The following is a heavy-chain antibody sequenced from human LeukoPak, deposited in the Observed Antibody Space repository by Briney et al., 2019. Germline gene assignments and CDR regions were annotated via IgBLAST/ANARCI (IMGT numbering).Heavy chain of an antibody. CDR2: IYYSGST. J-gene: IGHJ5*02. V-gene: IGHV4-39*01. Sequence: SETLSLTCTVSGVSISSRSYYWGWVRQPPGKGLDWIGNIYYSGSTYYNPSLKSRVTISVDTSKNQFSLKLSSVTAADTAVYYCARRAYSDYGGVSVDPWGQGTLVTVSS. D-gene: IGHD4-11*01. CDR3: ARRAYSDYGGVSVDP. CDR1: GVSISSRSYY.